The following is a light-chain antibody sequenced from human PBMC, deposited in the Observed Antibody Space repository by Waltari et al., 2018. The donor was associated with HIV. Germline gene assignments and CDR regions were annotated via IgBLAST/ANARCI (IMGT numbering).Light chain of an antibody. J-gene: IGKJ1*01. CDR1: QSVSSY. CDR2: DAS. CDR3: QQRSNWPPWT. V-gene: IGKV3-11*01. Sequence: EIVLTQSPATLSLSPGERATLSCRASQSVSSYLAWYQRKPGQAPRLLIYDASNRATGIPARFSGSGSVTDFTLTICSLEPEDFAVYYCQQRSNWPPWTFGQGTKVEIK.